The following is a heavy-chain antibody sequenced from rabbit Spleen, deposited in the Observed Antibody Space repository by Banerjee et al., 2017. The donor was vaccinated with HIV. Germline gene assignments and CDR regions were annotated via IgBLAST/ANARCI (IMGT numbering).Heavy chain of an antibody. CDR2: IDVVKSGAT. V-gene: IGHV1S45*01. Sequence: QEQLEESGGGLVKPEGSLTLTCKASGFSFGARYWICWVRQAPGKGLEWIACIDVVKSGATYYANWAKGRFTISKTSSTTVTLQMTSLTAADTATYFCARDLTSVIGWNFNLWGQGTLVTVS. J-gene: IGHJ4*01. D-gene: IGHD1-1*01. CDR3: ARDLTSVIGWNFNL. CDR1: GFSFGARYW.